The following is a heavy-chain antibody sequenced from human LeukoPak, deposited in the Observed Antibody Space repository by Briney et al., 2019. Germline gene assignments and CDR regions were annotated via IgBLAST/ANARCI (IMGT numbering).Heavy chain of an antibody. J-gene: IGHJ4*02. Sequence: GGSLSLSRAPSVFTFSSYAMNWVRQAPRKGLEWVSAISGSGVSTYYADSVKGRFTISRANSKNTLYLQMNSLTSVDTAVYFCARELSGYGTFDYWGQGTLVTVPS. CDR3: ARELSGYGTFDY. D-gene: IGHD5-12*01. CDR1: VFTFSSYA. CDR2: ISGSGVST. V-gene: IGHV3-23*01.